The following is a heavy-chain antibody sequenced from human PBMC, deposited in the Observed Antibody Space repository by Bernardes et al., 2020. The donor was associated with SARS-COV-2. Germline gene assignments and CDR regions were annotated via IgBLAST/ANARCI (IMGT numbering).Heavy chain of an antibody. CDR2: ISYDGGEE. J-gene: IGHJ4*02. D-gene: IGHD2-15*01. CDR3: ATTPQYEYTRVFDF. V-gene: IGHV3-30*03. Sequence: GGSLRLSCTASGFTFSSYGMHWVRQAPGKGLEWVSVISYDGGEEFYADSVKGRFTVSRDNSKNTLYLQMNSLRAEDTAVYYCATTPQYEYTRVFDFWGQGTLVTVSS. CDR1: GFTFSSYG.